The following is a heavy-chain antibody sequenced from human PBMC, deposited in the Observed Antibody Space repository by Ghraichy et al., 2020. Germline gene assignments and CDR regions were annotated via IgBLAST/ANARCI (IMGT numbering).Heavy chain of an antibody. CDR1: GGTFSSYA. J-gene: IGHJ2*01. CDR2: IIPIFGTA. D-gene: IGHD4-23*01. V-gene: IGHV1-69*13. Sequence: SVKVSCKASGGTFSSYAISWVRQAPGQGLEWMGGIIPIFGTANYAQKFQGRVTITADESTSTAYMELSSLRSEDTAVYYCARDGAAVVTPRGWYFDLWGRGTLVTVSS. CDR3: ARDGAAVVTPRGWYFDL.